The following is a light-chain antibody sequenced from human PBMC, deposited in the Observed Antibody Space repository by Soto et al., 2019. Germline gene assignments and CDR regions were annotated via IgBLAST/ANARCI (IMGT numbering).Light chain of an antibody. CDR1: QSTSGNY. J-gene: IGKJ3*01. CDR2: GAS. Sequence: EIVLTQSPGTLSLSPGERASLSCRASQSTSGNYLGWYQQKTGPAPRLLIYGASSRATGIPDRFSGIGYGTDFTLSISGREPEDASVYYWQQYGHSFTFGHGTKVDIK. CDR3: QQYGHSFT. V-gene: IGKV3-20*01.